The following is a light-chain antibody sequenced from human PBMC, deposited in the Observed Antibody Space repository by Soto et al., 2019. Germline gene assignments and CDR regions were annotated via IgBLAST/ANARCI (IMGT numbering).Light chain of an antibody. CDR2: GAS. Sequence: DIQMTQAPSSLSASVGDRVAITCRASQGIRTYLNWYQQERGKAPKLVIYGASSLQSGVPSRFSGSGSGTDFTLTISSLQPEDFATYYCQQSYSIPRTFGKGTKVDIK. CDR1: QGIRTY. CDR3: QQSYSIPRT. V-gene: IGKV1-39*01. J-gene: IGKJ1*01.